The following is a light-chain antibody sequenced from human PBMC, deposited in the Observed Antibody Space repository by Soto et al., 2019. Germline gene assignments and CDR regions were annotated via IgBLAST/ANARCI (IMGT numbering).Light chain of an antibody. Sequence: EIVLTQSPCTLSFSPVERATLSCRASQSVSSNYLAWYQQKPGQAPRLLIYGASTRATGVPDRFSGSGSGTDFTLTISRLEPEDFAVYHCQQYGSLSWTFGQGTKVDIK. CDR2: GAS. V-gene: IGKV3-20*01. CDR3: QQYGSLSWT. CDR1: QSVSSNY. J-gene: IGKJ1*01.